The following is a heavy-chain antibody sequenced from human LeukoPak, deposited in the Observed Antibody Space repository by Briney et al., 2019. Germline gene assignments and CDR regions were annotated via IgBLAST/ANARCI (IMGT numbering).Heavy chain of an antibody. CDR2: IYYSGST. CDR3: ARDRYFGSGSYLPE. Sequence: PSETLSLTCTVSGGSISSSSYYWGWIRQPPGKGLEWIGSIYYSGSTYYNPSLNSRITMSVDTSKNQLSLKLSSVTAADTAVYYCARDRYFGSGSYLPEWGQGTLVTVSS. J-gene: IGHJ4*02. CDR1: GGSISSSSYY. V-gene: IGHV4-39*07. D-gene: IGHD3-10*01.